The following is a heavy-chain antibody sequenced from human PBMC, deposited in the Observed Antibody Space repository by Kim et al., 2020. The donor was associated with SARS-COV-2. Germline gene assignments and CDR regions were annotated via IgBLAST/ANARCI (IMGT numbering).Heavy chain of an antibody. Sequence: SETLSLTCTVSGGSISSDYWSWIRQPPGKGLEWIGWISYSVSTHYSPSLESRVTISRDTSNNQFSLRLTSVTAADTAVYYCARRACSGSACYQDYWGQGTLVTVSS. J-gene: IGHJ4*02. CDR1: GGSISSDY. CDR2: ISYSVST. CDR3: ARRACSGSACYQDY. D-gene: IGHD2-15*01. V-gene: IGHV4-59*08.